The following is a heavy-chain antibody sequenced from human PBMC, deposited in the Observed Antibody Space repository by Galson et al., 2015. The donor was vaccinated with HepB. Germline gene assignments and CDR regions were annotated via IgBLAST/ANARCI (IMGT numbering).Heavy chain of an antibody. CDR3: ARWGGYCSGGSCGNMGHFQH. CDR2: IIPIFGTA. CDR1: GGTFSSYA. V-gene: IGHV1-69*13. D-gene: IGHD2-15*01. Sequence: SVKVSCKASGGTFSSYAISWVRQAPGQGLEWMGGIIPIFGTANYAQKFQGRVTITADESTSTAYMELSSLRSEDTAVYYCARWGGYCSGGSCGNMGHFQHWGQGTLVTVSS. J-gene: IGHJ1*01.